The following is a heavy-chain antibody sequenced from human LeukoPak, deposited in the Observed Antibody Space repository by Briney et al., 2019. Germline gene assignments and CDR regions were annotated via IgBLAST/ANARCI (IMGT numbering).Heavy chain of an antibody. CDR1: GVSITSCY. J-gene: IGHJ5*02. CDR3: ARGKYYYDSSGYIRFDP. Sequence: SETLSLTCTVSGVSITSCYWSWIRLPAGKGLEWIGRIHSSGSTHYNPSLKSRVTMSVDTSKNQFSLKLSSATAADTAVYYCARGKYYYDSSGYIRFDPWGQGTLVTVSS. D-gene: IGHD3-22*01. V-gene: IGHV4-4*07. CDR2: IHSSGST.